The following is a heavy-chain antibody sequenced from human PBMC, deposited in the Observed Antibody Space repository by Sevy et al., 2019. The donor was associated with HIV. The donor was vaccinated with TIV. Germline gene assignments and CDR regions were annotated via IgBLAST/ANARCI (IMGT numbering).Heavy chain of an antibody. CDR3: ARELVSGYNSGAFDY. Sequence: ASVKVSCKASGYTFTGYYMHWVRQAPGQGLEWMGWINPNSGGTNYAQKFQGRVTMTRDTSISTAYMELSRLRSDDTAVYYCARELVSGYNSGAFDYWGQGTLVTVSS. CDR2: INPNSGGT. J-gene: IGHJ4*02. CDR1: GYTFTGYY. V-gene: IGHV1-2*02. D-gene: IGHD6-19*01.